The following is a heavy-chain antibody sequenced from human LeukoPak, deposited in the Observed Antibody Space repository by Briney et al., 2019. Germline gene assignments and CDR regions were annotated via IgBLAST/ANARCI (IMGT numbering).Heavy chain of an antibody. D-gene: IGHD3-22*01. CDR2: IYSGGTT. Sequence: GGSLRLSSAASGFTVSSNYMSWVRQAPGKGLEWVSVIYSGGTTYYADSVKGRFTISRDISKNTLYLQMGSLRVEDTAVYYCARMLVSSGYYVDSWGQGTLVTVSS. CDR3: ARMLVSSGYYVDS. CDR1: GFTVSSNY. V-gene: IGHV3-53*01. J-gene: IGHJ4*02.